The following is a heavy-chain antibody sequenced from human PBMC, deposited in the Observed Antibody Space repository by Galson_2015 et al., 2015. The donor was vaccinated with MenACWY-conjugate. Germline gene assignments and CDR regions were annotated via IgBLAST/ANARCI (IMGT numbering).Heavy chain of an antibody. D-gene: IGHD2-2*01. CDR1: GFTFRDYY. CDR2: IRSSGDII. Sequence: SLRLSCAASGFTFRDYYMSWIRQAPGKGLEWISCIRSSGDIIFYADSVKGRFTISRDNARNSLYLQMNNLRAEDTAVYYCARDYGILVVPALYGMDVWGQGTTVTVSS. CDR3: ARDYGILVVPALYGMDV. V-gene: IGHV3-11*01. J-gene: IGHJ6*02.